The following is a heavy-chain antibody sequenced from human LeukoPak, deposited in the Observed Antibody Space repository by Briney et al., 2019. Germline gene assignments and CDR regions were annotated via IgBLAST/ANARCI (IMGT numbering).Heavy chain of an antibody. CDR3: TIGRAR. Sequence: GGSLRLSCAASGFTFSNAWMNWVRQAPGKGLEWVGRIKSKTAGGTTDYAAPVKGRFTISGDDSKKTLYLEMNSLQTEDTAVYYCTIGRARWGQGTLVTVSS. V-gene: IGHV3-15*01. J-gene: IGHJ4*02. CDR1: GFTFSNAW. CDR2: IKSKTAGGTT.